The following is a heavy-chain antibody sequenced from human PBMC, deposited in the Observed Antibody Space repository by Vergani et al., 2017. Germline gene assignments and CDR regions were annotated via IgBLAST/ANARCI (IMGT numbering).Heavy chain of an antibody. CDR2: IYYSGST. V-gene: IGHV4-31*03. CDR3: ARLYRRLFDAFDI. J-gene: IGHJ3*02. Sequence: QVQLQESGPGLVKPSQTLSLTCTVSGGSISSGGYYWSWVRQHPGKGLEWIGYIYYSGSTYYNPSLKSRVTISVDTSKNQFSLKLSSVTAADTAVYYCARLYRRLFDAFDIWGQGTMVTVSS. D-gene: IGHD2-21*01. CDR1: GGSISSGGYY.